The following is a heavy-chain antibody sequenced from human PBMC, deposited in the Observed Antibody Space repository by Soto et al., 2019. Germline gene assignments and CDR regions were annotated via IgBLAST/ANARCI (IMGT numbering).Heavy chain of an antibody. CDR2: TYYRSKWNN. CDR1: GDSVSSNSAA. J-gene: IGHJ6*02. D-gene: IGHD3-10*01. CDR3: TGITSFRGMDV. Sequence: PSQTLSLTCALSGDSVSSNSAAWSWIRQSPSRGLEWLGRTYYRSKWNNDYALSVKSRITINPDTPKNQFSLHLYSVTPEDTAVYYCTGITSFRGMDVWGQGTPVTVSS. V-gene: IGHV6-1*01.